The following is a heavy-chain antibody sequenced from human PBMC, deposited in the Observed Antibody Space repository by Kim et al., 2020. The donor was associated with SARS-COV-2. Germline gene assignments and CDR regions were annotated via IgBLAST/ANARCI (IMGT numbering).Heavy chain of an antibody. J-gene: IGHJ4*02. CDR2: INWNSGSI. CDR3: AKAGSNYYGSESYYNTYYFDY. V-gene: IGHV3-9*01. Sequence: GGSLRLSCAVSGFTFGDYAMHWVRQAPGKGLEWVSTINWNSGSIGYADSVKGRFTISRDNAKNSLYLQMNSLRAEDTALYYCAKAGSNYYGSESYYNTYYFDYWGQGTLVTVSS. CDR1: GFTFGDYA. D-gene: IGHD3-10*01.